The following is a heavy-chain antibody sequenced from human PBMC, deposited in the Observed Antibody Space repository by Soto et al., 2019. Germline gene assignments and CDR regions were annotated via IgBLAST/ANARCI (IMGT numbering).Heavy chain of an antibody. J-gene: IGHJ4*02. Sequence: QPGGSLRLSCVASGFTFSSYALNWVRQAPGRGLEWVSAISGSGGTTYYADSVKGRFTISRDNSKNTLFLQMNSLRAEDAAIYYCAKSPKVISTSFDHWGQGSLVTVSS. CDR3: AKSPKVISTSFDH. V-gene: IGHV3-23*01. D-gene: IGHD3-22*01. CDR1: GFTFSSYA. CDR2: ISGSGGTT.